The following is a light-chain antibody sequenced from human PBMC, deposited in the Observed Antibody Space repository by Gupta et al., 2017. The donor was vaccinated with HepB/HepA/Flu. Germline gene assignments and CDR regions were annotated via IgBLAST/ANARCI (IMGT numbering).Light chain of an antibody. CDR3: LQGTHWPPNT. CDR2: EVS. V-gene: IGKV2-30*01. CDR1: ESLVYSDGVTY. Sequence: DVVMTQSPLSLSVTLGQPASISCWSSESLVYSDGVTYLNWFHQRPGQSPRRLLYEVSTRDSGVPDRFSDSGSGTDFTLKISRVEAADVGIYYCLQGTHWPPNTFGQGRRLEIK. J-gene: IGKJ5*01.